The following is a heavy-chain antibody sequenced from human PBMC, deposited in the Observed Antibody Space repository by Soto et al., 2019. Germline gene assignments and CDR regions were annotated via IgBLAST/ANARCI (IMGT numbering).Heavy chain of an antibody. J-gene: IGHJ4*02. CDR3: ARLVNDVTTYDY. CDR2: VKFDGSAE. D-gene: IGHD1-1*01. V-gene: IGHV3-7*01. Sequence: EVYLVESGGGLVQRGGSLRVSCAAFGFSLSSHSMSWVRQARGKGLEWVASVKFDGSAEFYLDSVKGRFTISRDHAENILYLQMDNLRDDYTAVYYCARLVNDVTTYDYWGQGTLVTVSS. CDR1: GFSLSSHS.